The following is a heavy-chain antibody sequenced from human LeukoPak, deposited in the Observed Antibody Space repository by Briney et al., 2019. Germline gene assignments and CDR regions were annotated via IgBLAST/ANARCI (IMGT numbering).Heavy chain of an antibody. Sequence: SETLSLTCTVSGGSISSHYRNWIRQPPGKGLEWIGYIYYSGSTNYSPSLKSRVTISVDTSKNQFSLKLSSVSAADTAVYYCARETTVVSPGRSDVFDIWGQGTMVTVSS. V-gene: IGHV4-59*11. J-gene: IGHJ3*02. CDR2: IYYSGST. D-gene: IGHD4-23*01. CDR1: GGSISSHY. CDR3: ARETTVVSPGRSDVFDI.